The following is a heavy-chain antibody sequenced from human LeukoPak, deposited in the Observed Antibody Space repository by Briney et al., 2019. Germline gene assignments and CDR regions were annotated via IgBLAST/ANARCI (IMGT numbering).Heavy chain of an antibody. D-gene: IGHD3-22*01. V-gene: IGHV1-8*03. CDR3: ARVGVIGSPYYYYMDV. J-gene: IGHJ6*03. CDR2: MNPNSGNT. Sequence: GASVKVSCEASGYTFTSYDINWVRQATGQGLEWTGWMNPNSGNTGYAQKFQGRVTITRNTSISTAYMELSSLRSEDTAVYYCARVGVIGSPYYYYMDVWGKGTTVTVSS. CDR1: GYTFTSYD.